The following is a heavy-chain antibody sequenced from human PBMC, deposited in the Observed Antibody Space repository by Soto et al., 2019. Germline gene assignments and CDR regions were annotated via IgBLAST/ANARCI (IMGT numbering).Heavy chain of an antibody. D-gene: IGHD2-21*02. CDR3: ATEELCGADCYFFKH. Sequence: VGSLRLSCAVSGFNLRNYEMNWVRQVPGKGLEWISKISGSNNNIYYADSVQGRFTTSRDNANNVLFLQMNSLRAEDTATYHCATEELCGADCYFFKHWGQGTLVTVSS. J-gene: IGHJ4*02. CDR2: ISGSNNNI. V-gene: IGHV3-48*03. CDR1: GFNLRNYE.